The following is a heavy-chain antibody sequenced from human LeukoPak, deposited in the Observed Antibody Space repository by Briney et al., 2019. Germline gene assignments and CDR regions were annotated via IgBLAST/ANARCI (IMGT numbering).Heavy chain of an antibody. CDR3: ARVVRDRLSFRFDY. CDR2: IIPIFGTA. J-gene: IGHJ4*02. D-gene: IGHD2-21*02. Sequence: SVKVSCKASGGTFSSYAISWVRQAPGQGLEWMGGIIPIFGTANYAQKFQGRVTITADESTSTAYMELSSLRSEDTAVYYCARVVRDRLSFRFDYWAQGTLVTVSS. CDR1: GGTFSSYA. V-gene: IGHV1-69*13.